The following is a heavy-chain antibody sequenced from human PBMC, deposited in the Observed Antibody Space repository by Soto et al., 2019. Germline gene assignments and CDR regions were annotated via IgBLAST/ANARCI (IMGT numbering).Heavy chain of an antibody. CDR1: GYTFTSYG. CDR3: ARSVATVTTNWFDP. V-gene: IGHV1-18*01. J-gene: IGHJ5*02. Sequence: ASVKVSCKASGYTFTSYGISWVRQAPGQGLEWMGWISAYNGNTNYAQKLQGRVTMTTDTSTSTAYMELRSLRSDDTAVYYCARSVATVTTNWFDPWGQGTLVTVSS. D-gene: IGHD4-4*01. CDR2: ISAYNGNT.